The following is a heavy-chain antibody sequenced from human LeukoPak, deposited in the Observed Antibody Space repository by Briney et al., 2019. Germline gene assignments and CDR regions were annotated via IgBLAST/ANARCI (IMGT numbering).Heavy chain of an antibody. J-gene: IGHJ4*02. CDR1: GFTFSSYG. CDR2: VSYDGSNK. Sequence: GGSLRLSCAASGFTFSSYGMHWVRQAPGKGLEGVAVVSYDGSNKYYADSVKGRFTISRDNSKNTLYLQMNSLRAEDTAVYYCAKDRSSVVRYFDWLWALDYWGQGTLVTVSS. D-gene: IGHD3-9*01. CDR3: AKDRSSVVRYFDWLWALDY. V-gene: IGHV3-30*18.